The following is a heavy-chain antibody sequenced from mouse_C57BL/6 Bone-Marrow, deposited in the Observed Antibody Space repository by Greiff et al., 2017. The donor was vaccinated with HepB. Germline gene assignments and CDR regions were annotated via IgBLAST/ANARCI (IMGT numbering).Heavy chain of an antibody. CDR2: IYPRDGST. CDR1: RYTFNALT. Sequence: QVQLQQSDPELVQPRASVKISCKASRYTFNALTSYSMKQRTEQGLEWIGYIYPRDGSTKYNEKFKGKATLTADKSSSTAYMQLNSLTSEDSAVYCCARGGYDYLFDYWGQGTTLTVSS. V-gene: IGHV1-78*01. CDR3: ARGGYDYLFDY. D-gene: IGHD2-4*01. J-gene: IGHJ2*01.